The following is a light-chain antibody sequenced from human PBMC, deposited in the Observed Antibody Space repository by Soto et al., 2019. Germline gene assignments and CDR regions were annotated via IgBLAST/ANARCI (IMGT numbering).Light chain of an antibody. Sequence: EIVLTQSPATLSLSPGERATLSCRASQSVSSYLAWYPQKPGQAPRLLIYDASNRATAIPARFSGSGSGTDFSLTISSLEPEDFAIYYCQLRSNWPPVTFGEGTKVEIK. V-gene: IGKV3-11*01. CDR1: QSVSSY. J-gene: IGKJ4*01. CDR2: DAS. CDR3: QLRSNWPPVT.